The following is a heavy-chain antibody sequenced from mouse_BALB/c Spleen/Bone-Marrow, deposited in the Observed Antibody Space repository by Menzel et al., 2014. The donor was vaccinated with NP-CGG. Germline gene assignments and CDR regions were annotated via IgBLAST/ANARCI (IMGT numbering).Heavy chain of an antibody. V-gene: IGHV1-7*01. CDR1: GYTLTSYW. CDR2: INPSSGYT. Sequence: VRLQQSGAELAKPGASVKMSCKASGYTLTSYWMHWVKQRPGQGLEWIGYINPSSGYTEFNQRFKDKATLTADRSSSTAYMQLSSLTSEDSAVYYCARGYYVRDYWGQGTSVTVSS. J-gene: IGHJ4*01. CDR3: ARGYYVRDY.